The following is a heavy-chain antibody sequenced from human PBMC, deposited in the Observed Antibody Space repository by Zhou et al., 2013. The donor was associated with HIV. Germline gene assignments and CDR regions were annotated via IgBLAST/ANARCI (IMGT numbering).Heavy chain of an antibody. CDR3: TRERYSQDYYSYYGMDV. D-gene: IGHD5-18*01. V-gene: IGHV4-34*01. J-gene: IGHJ6*02. Sequence: QVQLQQWGAGLLKPSETLSLKCAVYGGSFSGYYWSWIRQSPGKGLEWIGEINHSGNTNYNPSHKSRVTISVDTSKNQFSLKVNSVTAADTAVYYCTRERYSQDYYSYYGMDVWGQGTTVTVSS. CDR2: INHSGNT. CDR1: GGSFSGYY.